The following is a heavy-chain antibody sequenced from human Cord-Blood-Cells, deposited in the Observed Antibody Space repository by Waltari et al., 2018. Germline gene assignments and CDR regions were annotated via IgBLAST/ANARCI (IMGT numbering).Heavy chain of an antibody. CDR1: GFTFDDYA. D-gene: IGHD2-15*01. Sequence: EVQLVESGGGLVQPGRSLRLSCAASGFTFDDYAMHWVRQAPGKGLEWVSGISWNSGSKGYADSVKGRFTISRDNAKNSLYLQMNSLRAEDTALYYCAKVIGRAIICSGGSCYFDYWGQGTLVTVSS. V-gene: IGHV3-9*01. CDR2: ISWNSGSK. CDR3: AKVIGRAIICSGGSCYFDY. J-gene: IGHJ4*02.